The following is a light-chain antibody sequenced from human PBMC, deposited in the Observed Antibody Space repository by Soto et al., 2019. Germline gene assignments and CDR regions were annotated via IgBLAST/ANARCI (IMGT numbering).Light chain of an antibody. CDR1: QSISTY. Sequence: DIQMTQSPSSLSASVGDRVTITCRASQSISTYLNWYQQKPGKAPKLLMHAASSLDRGVPSRFSGSGSGTDFTLTISSLPPEDFATYYCQQSYRTPRTFGQGTKVDIK. CDR3: QQSYRTPRT. V-gene: IGKV1-39*01. J-gene: IGKJ1*01. CDR2: AAS.